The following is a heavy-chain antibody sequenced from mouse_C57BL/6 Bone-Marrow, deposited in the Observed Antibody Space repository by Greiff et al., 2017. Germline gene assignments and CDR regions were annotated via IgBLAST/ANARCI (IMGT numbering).Heavy chain of an antibody. CDR1: GYTFTSYW. V-gene: IGHV1-59*01. J-gene: IGHJ3*01. CDR2: IDPSDSYT. Sequence: QVQLQQSGAELVRPGTSVKLSCKASGYTFTSYWMHWVKQRPGQGLEWIGVIDPSDSYTNYNQKFKGKAILTVDTSSSTAYMQLSSLTSEDSAVLYCAKLGLAYWGQGTLVTVSA. CDR3: AKLGLAY. D-gene: IGHD4-1*01.